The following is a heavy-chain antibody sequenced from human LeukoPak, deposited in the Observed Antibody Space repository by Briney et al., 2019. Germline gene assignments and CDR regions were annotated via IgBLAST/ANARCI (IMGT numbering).Heavy chain of an antibody. J-gene: IGHJ4*02. V-gene: IGHV3-30*04. CDR1: GFTFSSYA. CDR2: ISYDGSNK. D-gene: IGHD2-2*01. CDR3: VKHSAPVLAAARFDY. Sequence: RGRSLRLSCAASGFTFSSYAMHWVRQAPGKGLEWVAVISYDGSNKYYADSVKGRFTISRDNSKNTLYLQMNSLRAEDTALYYCVKHSAPVLAAARFDYWGQGNLVTVSS.